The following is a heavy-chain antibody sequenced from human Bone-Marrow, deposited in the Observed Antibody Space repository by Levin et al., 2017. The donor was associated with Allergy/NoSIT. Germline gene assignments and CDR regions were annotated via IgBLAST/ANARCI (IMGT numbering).Heavy chain of an antibody. V-gene: IGHV4-30-4*01. D-gene: IGHD3-10*01. CDR2: IYYSGST. CDR1: GGSISSGDYY. J-gene: IGHJ4*02. CDR3: ATLWFGELTEYFDY. Sequence: SCTVSGGSISSGDYYWSWIRQPPGKGLEWIGYIYYSGSTYYNPSLKSRVTISVDTSKNQFSLKLSSVTAADTAVYYCATLWFGELTEYFDYWGQGTLVTVSS.